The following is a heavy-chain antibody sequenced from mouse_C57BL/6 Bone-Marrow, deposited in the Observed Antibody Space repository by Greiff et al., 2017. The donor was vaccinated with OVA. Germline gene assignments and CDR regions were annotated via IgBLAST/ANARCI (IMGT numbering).Heavy chain of an antibody. D-gene: IGHD2-3*01. V-gene: IGHV8-12*01. Sequence: QVTLNVSGPGILQSSQTLSLTCSFSGFSLSTSGMGVSWIRQPSGKGLEWLAHIYWDDDKRYNPSLKSRLTLSTDTSRNQVFLKITSVDTADTATYYCARSHDGYLYAMDYWGQGTSVTVSS. J-gene: IGHJ4*01. CDR2: IYWDDDK. CDR1: GFSLSTSGMG. CDR3: ARSHDGYLYAMDY.